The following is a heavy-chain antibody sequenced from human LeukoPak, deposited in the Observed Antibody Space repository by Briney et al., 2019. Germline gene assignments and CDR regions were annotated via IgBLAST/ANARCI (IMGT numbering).Heavy chain of an antibody. CDR2: IYYNGST. Sequence: SETLSLTCTVSGGSISYFYWSWIRQPPGKGLEWMGYIYYNGSTNYNPSLMSRVTISVDASKNQFSLKLSTVTAADTAVYYCARGLARFYVAASDYWGQGTLVTVSS. D-gene: IGHD3-3*02. J-gene: IGHJ4*02. V-gene: IGHV4-59*08. CDR3: ARGLARFYVAASDY. CDR1: GGSISYFY.